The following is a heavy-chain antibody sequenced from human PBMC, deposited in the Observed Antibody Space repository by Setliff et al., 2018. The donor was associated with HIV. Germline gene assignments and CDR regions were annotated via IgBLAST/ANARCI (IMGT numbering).Heavy chain of an antibody. D-gene: IGHD6-19*01. CDR2: VYTTGSA. J-gene: IGHJ4*02. CDR1: GASLIRSRYY. Sequence: PSETLSLTCTVSGASLIRSRYYWSWIRQPAGKGLEWIGHVYTTGSASYNPSLESRVTILEALSKNQFSLNLDSVTAADTAVYFCARALAGGSGWNYFDLWGPGTLVTVSS. CDR3: ARALAGGSGWNYFDL. V-gene: IGHV4-61*09.